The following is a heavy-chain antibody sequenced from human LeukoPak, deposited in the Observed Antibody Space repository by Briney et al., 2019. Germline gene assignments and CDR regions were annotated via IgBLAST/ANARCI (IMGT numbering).Heavy chain of an antibody. CDR3: AKALYGAYGDYGSADY. V-gene: IGHV3-23*01. Sequence: GGSLRLSCAASGFTFSSYAMSWVRQAPGKGLEWVSAISGSGGSTYYADSVKGRFTISRDNSKSTLYLQMNSLRAEDTAVYYCAKALYGAYGDYGSADYWGQGTLVTVSS. D-gene: IGHD4-17*01. J-gene: IGHJ4*02. CDR2: ISGSGGST. CDR1: GFTFSSYA.